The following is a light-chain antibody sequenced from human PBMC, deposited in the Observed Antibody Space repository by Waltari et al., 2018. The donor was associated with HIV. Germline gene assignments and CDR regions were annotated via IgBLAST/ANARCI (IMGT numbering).Light chain of an antibody. CDR2: INSDGSH. CDR1: SGYSNHA. CDR3: LTWDTGIGV. Sequence: QVVLTQSPSASASLGASVKLTCTLSSGYSNHAIAWHQQQSEKGPRYLMKINSDGSHNKGDGIPDRFSGSSSGAERYLTISSLQSEDEADYYCLTWDTGIGVFGGGTKLT. J-gene: IGLJ2*01. V-gene: IGLV4-69*01.